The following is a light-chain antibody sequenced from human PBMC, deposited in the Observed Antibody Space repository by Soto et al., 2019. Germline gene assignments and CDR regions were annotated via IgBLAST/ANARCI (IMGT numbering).Light chain of an antibody. CDR1: SIDVGGYDY. V-gene: IGLV2-14*01. Sequence: QSVLTQPASVSGSPGQSITISCTGTSIDVGGYDYVSWFQQHPGKAPKLMIYDVSARPSGVSNRFSGSKSGNTASLTISGLQAEDEADYYCSSYTPSGFVFGPGTKLTVL. CDR3: SSYTPSGFV. J-gene: IGLJ1*01. CDR2: DVS.